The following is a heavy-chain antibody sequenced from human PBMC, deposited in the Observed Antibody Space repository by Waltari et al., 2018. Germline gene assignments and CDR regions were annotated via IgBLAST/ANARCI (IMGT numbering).Heavy chain of an antibody. V-gene: IGHV3-23*01. CDR3: AKGYGSERMFYFNY. CDR2: ITGSGGSA. J-gene: IGHJ4*02. D-gene: IGHD3-10*01. CDR1: GFTFSNYA. Sequence: EVQLSESGGGLVQPGESLRLSCAASGFTFSNYAMSWVRQAPGKGLEWVSFITGSGGSAYYADSVRGRFTSARDKSKNTLYVQMNSLRAEDTAVYYCAKGYGSERMFYFNYWGQGTLVTVSS.